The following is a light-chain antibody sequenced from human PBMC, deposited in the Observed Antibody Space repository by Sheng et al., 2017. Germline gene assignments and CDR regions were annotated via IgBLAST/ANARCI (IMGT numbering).Light chain of an antibody. CDR1: QDIGSF. CDR3: QQYDNLPQGFT. CDR2: VAS. V-gene: IGKV1-9*01. Sequence: IQLTQSPASLSASVGDRVTITCRASQDIGSFLAWFQQKPGKAPKLLIFVASTLQSGVPSRFSGSGSGTDFTLTISSLQPEDLATYYCQQYDNLPQGFTFGPGTKVDIK. J-gene: IGKJ3*01.